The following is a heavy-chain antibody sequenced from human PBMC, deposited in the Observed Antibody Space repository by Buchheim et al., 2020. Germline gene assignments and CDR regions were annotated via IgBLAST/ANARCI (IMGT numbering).Heavy chain of an antibody. CDR3: AKDPGYDSSGYYQYYFDY. Sequence: QVQLVESGGGVVQPGRSLRLSCAASGFTFSSYGMHWVRQAPGKGLEWVAFIRYDGSNKYYADSVKGRFTISRDNSKNKLYLQMNSLRAEDTAVYYCAKDPGYDSSGYYQYYFDYWGQGTL. V-gene: IGHV3-30*02. D-gene: IGHD3-22*01. CDR2: IRYDGSNK. CDR1: GFTFSSYG. J-gene: IGHJ4*02.